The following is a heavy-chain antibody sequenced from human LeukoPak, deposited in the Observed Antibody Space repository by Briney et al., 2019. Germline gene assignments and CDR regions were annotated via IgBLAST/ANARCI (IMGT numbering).Heavy chain of an antibody. CDR1: GFSLSDYS. V-gene: IGHV3-21*01. D-gene: IGHD2-2*03. CDR2: ISSSSSYM. J-gene: IGHJ4*02. CDR3: ARGRFSYDNTGYSSFYY. Sequence: PGGSLRLSCAASGFSLSDYSMNWVRQAPGRGLEWVASISSSSSYMYYADSVKGRFTTSRDNAKNSLYLQMNSLRAEDTAMYYCARGRFSYDNTGYSSFYYWGQGTLVTVSS.